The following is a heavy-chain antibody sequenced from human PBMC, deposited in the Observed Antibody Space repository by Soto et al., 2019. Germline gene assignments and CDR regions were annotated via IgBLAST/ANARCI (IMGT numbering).Heavy chain of an antibody. CDR1: GGSFSGYY. Sequence: SETLSLTCAVYGGSFSGYYWSWIRQPPGKGLEWIGEINHSGSTNYNPSLKSRVTISVDTSKNQFSLKLSSVTAADTAVYYCARGVYGQWLVTLYYYYYGMDVWGQGTTVTVSS. CDR2: INHSGST. J-gene: IGHJ6*02. D-gene: IGHD6-19*01. V-gene: IGHV4-34*01. CDR3: ARGVYGQWLVTLYYYYYGMDV.